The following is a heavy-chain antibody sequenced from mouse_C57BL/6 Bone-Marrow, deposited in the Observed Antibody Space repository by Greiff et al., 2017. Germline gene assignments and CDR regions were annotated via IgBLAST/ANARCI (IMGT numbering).Heavy chain of an antibody. CDR1: GFTFSSYG. CDR3: ARLGITTGFDY. V-gene: IGHV5-6*01. D-gene: IGHD2-4*01. CDR2: ISSGGSYT. J-gene: IGHJ2*01. Sequence: EVKLVESGGDLVKPGGSLKLSCAASGFTFSSYGMSWVRQTPDKRLEWVATISSGGSYTYYPDSVKGRFTISRDNAKNTLYLQMSSLKSEDTAMYYCARLGITTGFDYWAKAPLSQSPQ.